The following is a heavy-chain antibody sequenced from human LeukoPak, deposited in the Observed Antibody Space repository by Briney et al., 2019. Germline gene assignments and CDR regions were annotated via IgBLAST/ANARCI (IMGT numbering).Heavy chain of an antibody. J-gene: IGHJ4*02. CDR1: GFTFDDYG. CDR3: AKNGPPYDSSGYWGGDFDY. D-gene: IGHD3-22*01. V-gene: IGHV3-33*06. CDR2: IWYDGSNK. Sequence: PGGSLRLSCAASGFTFDDYGMSWVRQAPGKGLEWVAVIWYDGSNKYYADSVKGRFTISRDNSKNTLYLQMNSLRAEDTAVYYCAKNGPPYDSSGYWGGDFDYWGQGALVTVSS.